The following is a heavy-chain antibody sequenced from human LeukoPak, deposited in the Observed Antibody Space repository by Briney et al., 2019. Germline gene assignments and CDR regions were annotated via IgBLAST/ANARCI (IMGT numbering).Heavy chain of an antibody. Sequence: PGGSRRLSSAASGFSLSDYSINWVRQAPGNGLEWLSSISSLGAHIYYADSIKGPFTISRDNAKNSLYLQMNSLRAEDTAVYFCARLYGSGNDRLDYWGQGSLVSVSS. CDR2: ISSLGAHI. CDR1: GFSLSDYS. CDR3: ARLYGSGNDRLDY. V-gene: IGHV3-21*01. J-gene: IGHJ4*02. D-gene: IGHD3-10*01.